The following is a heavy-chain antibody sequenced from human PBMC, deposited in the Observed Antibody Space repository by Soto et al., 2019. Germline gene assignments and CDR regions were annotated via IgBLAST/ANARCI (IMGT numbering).Heavy chain of an antibody. CDR2: IYYSGST. V-gene: IGHV4-39*01. D-gene: IGHD3-22*01. CDR1: GGSISSSSYY. Sequence: QLQLQESGPGLAKPSETLSLTCTVSGGSISSSSYYWGWIRQPPGKGLEWIGSIYYSGSTYYNPSLKSRVTISVDTSKNQFSLKLSSVTAADTAVYYCARPDYYDSSGYYHAFDYWGQGTLVTVSS. J-gene: IGHJ4*02. CDR3: ARPDYYDSSGYYHAFDY.